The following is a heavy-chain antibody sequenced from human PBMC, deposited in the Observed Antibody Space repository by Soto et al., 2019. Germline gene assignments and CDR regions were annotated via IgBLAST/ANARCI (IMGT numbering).Heavy chain of an antibody. CDR1: GFTFTRYS. V-gene: IGHV3-21*04. J-gene: IGHJ4*02. CDR2: ISSTTNYI. D-gene: IGHD1-26*01. CDR3: ARDGGRHSGGIDY. Sequence: SCAASGFTFTRYSMNWVRQAPGKGLEWVSSISSTTNYIYYGDSMKGRFTISRDNAKNSLYLEMNSLRSEDTAVYYCARDGGRHSGGIDYWGQGTLVTVSS.